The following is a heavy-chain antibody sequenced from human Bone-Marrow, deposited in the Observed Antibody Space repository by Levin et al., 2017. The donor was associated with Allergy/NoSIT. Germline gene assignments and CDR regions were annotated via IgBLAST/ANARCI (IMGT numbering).Heavy chain of an antibody. V-gene: IGHV3-48*01. Sequence: GESLKISCAASGFTFSDYAMNWVRQAPGKGLEWVSYISSSGGTIYYADSVKGRFTISRDSAQNSLSLQMDSLGTEDPALYYCVPDGYIFGRNSPHFDYWGQGTLVTVSS. D-gene: IGHD5-18*01. CDR3: VPDGYIFGRNSPHFDY. CDR1: GFTFSDYA. J-gene: IGHJ4*02. CDR2: ISSSGGTI.